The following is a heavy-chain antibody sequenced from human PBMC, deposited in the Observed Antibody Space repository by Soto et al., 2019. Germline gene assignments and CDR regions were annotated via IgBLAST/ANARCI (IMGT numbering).Heavy chain of an antibody. CDR1: GFTFSSYS. J-gene: IGHJ4*02. CDR3: ARSPMGSSGPCYFDN. V-gene: IGHV3-21*01. Sequence: SGGSLRLSCAASGFTFSSYSMNWVRQAPGKGLEWVSSISSSSSYIYYADSVKGRFTISRDNAKNSLYLQMNSLRAEDTAVYYWARSPMGSSGPCYFDNWGQETLVTVSP. CDR2: ISSSSSYI. D-gene: IGHD6-19*01.